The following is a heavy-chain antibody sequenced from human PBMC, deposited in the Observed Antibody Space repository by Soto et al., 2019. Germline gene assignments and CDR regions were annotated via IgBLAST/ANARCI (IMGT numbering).Heavy chain of an antibody. J-gene: IGHJ5*02. D-gene: IGHD2-21*02. V-gene: IGHV3-23*01. Sequence: EVQLLESGGDLVQPGGSLRLSCAASGFTFTSYAMTWVRQAPGKGLEWVSLISASGGRTYYADSVKGRFTVSRDYSKNTLYLQMNNLRAEDTALYYCARVVTAIKAIINWFDPWGQGTLVTVSS. CDR3: ARVVTAIKAIINWFDP. CDR2: ISASGGRT. CDR1: GFTFTSYA.